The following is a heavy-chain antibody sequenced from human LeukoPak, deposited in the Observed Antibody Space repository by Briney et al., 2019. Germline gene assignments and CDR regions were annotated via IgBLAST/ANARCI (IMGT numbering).Heavy chain of an antibody. V-gene: IGHV1-18*01. CDR3: ARHRTGTVLRYFDWSYYGMDV. CDR1: GYTFTSYG. J-gene: IGHJ6*02. Sequence: GASVKVSCKASGYTFTSYGISWVRQAPGQGLEWMGWISAYNGNTNYAQELRGRVTMTTDTSTSTAYMELRSLRSDDTAVYYCARHRTGTVLRYFDWSYYGMDVWGQGTTVTVSS. CDR2: ISAYNGNT. D-gene: IGHD3-9*01.